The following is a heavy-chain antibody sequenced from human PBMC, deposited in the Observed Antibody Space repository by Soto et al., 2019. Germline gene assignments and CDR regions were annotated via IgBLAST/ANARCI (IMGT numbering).Heavy chain of an antibody. V-gene: IGHV4-61*01. CDR1: GASLTIGNHY. J-gene: IGHJ5*02. Sequence: QVQLQESGPGLVKPSETLSRTCTVSGASLTIGNHYWSWIRQPPGKGLEWIGYISYNAYTNYNPSLKSRVTISADMSKNQFSLSLSSVTAADTAVYYCARVRYFAPDPWGQGTLVTVSS. CDR2: ISYNAYT. CDR3: ARVRYFAPDP. D-gene: IGHD3-9*01.